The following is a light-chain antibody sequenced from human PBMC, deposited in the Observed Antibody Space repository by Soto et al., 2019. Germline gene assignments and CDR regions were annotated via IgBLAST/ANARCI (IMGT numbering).Light chain of an antibody. J-gene: IGKJ1*01. Sequence: EIVMTQSPATLSVSPGERATLSCRASQSVANYLAWYQQKPGQTPRLLMYGASTRATGFPARFSGSGSGTEFTLTISSLQSEDFAVYYCQQYNDWPRTFGQGTKVDIK. V-gene: IGKV3-15*01. CDR1: QSVANY. CDR3: QQYNDWPRT. CDR2: GAS.